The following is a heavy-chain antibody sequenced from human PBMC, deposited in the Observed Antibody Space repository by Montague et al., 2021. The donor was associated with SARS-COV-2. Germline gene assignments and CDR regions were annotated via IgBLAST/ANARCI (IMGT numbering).Heavy chain of an antibody. CDR3: ASLMVLNY. CDR2: ISSSGSTI. J-gene: IGHJ4*02. Sequence: SVRLSCAASGFTFSSYEMNWVRQAPGKGLEWVSYISSSGSTIYYADSVKGRFTISRDNAKNSLYLQMNSLRAEDTAVYYCASLMVLNYWGQGTLVTVSS. D-gene: IGHD2-8*01. V-gene: IGHV3-48*03. CDR1: GFTFSSYE.